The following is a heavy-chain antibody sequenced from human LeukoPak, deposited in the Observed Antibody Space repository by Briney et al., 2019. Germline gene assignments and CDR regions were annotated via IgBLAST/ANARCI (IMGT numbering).Heavy chain of an antibody. V-gene: IGHV3-49*03. D-gene: IGHD6-19*01. CDR1: GFTFCDYA. J-gene: IGHJ5*02. CDR2: IRSKAYGRTT. Sequence: GGSLRLSCTASGFTFCDYAMSWLRQAPGKGLEWVGFIRSKAYGRTTEYAASVKGRFTISRDDSKSIAYLQMNSLRTEDTAVYYCTRDGQWLRSWGQGTLVTVSS. CDR3: TRDGQWLRS.